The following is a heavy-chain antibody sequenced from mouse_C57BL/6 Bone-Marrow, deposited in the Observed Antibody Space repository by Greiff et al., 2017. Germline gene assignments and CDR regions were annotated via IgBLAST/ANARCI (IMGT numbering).Heavy chain of an antibody. Sequence: VQLQQPGAELVRPGTSVKLSCKASGYTFTSYWMHWVKQRPGQGLEWIGVIDPSDSYTNYNQKFKGKATLTVDTSSSTAYMQLSSLTSEDSAVYYCAREGYDYDEGWGQGTTLTVSS. V-gene: IGHV1-59*01. CDR1: GYTFTSYW. J-gene: IGHJ2*01. D-gene: IGHD2-4*01. CDR3: AREGYDYDEG. CDR2: IDPSDSYT.